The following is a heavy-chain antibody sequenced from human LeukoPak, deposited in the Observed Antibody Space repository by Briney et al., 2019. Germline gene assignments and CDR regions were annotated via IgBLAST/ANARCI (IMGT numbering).Heavy chain of an antibody. CDR1: GFTFSSYG. CDR3: ARARNRYSGYDFFDY. V-gene: IGHV3-30*03. CDR2: ISYDGSNK. Sequence: PGGSLRLSCAASGFTFSSYGMHWVRQAPGKGLEWVAVISYDGSNKYYADSVKGRFTISRDNAKNSLYLQMNSLRAEDTAVYYCARARNRYSGYDFFDYWGQGTLVTVSS. J-gene: IGHJ4*02. D-gene: IGHD5-12*01.